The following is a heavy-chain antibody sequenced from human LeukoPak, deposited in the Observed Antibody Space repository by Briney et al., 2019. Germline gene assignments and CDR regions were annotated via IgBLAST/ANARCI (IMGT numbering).Heavy chain of an antibody. Sequence: SETLSLTCTVSGGSISSYYWSWIRQPPGKGLEWIGYIYYSGSTNYNPSLKSRVTISVDTSKNQFSLKLSSVTAADTAVYYCARLKYDFWSGYPFDYWGQGTLVTVSS. D-gene: IGHD3-3*01. V-gene: IGHV4-59*12. CDR1: GGSISSYY. CDR3: ARLKYDFWSGYPFDY. J-gene: IGHJ4*02. CDR2: IYYSGST.